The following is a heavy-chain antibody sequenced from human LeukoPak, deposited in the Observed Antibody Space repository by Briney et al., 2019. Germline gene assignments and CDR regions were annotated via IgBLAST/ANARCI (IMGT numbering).Heavy chain of an antibody. CDR2: INHSGST. Sequence: PSETLSLTCAVYGGSFSGYYWSWIRQPPGKGLEWIGEINHSGSTNYNPSLKSRVTISVDTSKNQFSLKLSSVTAADTAVYYCARGGFVLNGDCYSFDYWGQGTLVTVSS. CDR1: GGSFSGYY. J-gene: IGHJ4*02. V-gene: IGHV4-34*01. CDR3: ARGGFVLNGDCYSFDY. D-gene: IGHD2-21*02.